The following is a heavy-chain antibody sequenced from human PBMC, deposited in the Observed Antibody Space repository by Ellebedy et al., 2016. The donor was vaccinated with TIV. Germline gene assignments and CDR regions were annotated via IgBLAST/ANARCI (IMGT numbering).Heavy chain of an antibody. D-gene: IGHD4-11*01. CDR2: IHHSGST. Sequence: GSLRLSCAASGFSFRSYWMSWIRQSPGKGLEWIGFIHHSGSTNYNPSLRSRVTMSVDTSKNQFSLNLTSVTAADTALYYCARTFTERLEGLTTHWVLDFWGQGTLVTASS. J-gene: IGHJ4*02. CDR3: ARTFTERLEGLTTHWVLDF. V-gene: IGHV4-59*01. CDR1: GFSFRSYW.